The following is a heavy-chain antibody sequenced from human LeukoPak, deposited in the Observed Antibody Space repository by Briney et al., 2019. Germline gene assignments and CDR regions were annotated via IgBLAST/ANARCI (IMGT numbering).Heavy chain of an antibody. D-gene: IGHD5-18*01. V-gene: IGHV1-69*13. Sequence: SVKVSFKASGGTFSSYAISWVRQAPGQGLEWMGGIIPIFGTANYAQKFQGRVTITADESTSTAYMELSSLRSEDTAVYYCARNVDTAMVLAYWGQGTLVTVSS. CDR1: GGTFSSYA. CDR3: ARNVDTAMVLAY. CDR2: IIPIFGTA. J-gene: IGHJ4*02.